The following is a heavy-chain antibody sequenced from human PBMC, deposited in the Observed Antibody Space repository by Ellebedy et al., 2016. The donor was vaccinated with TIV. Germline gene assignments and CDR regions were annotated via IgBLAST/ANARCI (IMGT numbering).Heavy chain of an antibody. J-gene: IGHJ4*02. CDR3: ARHDSSGYYYDY. Sequence: AASVKVSCKASGYSFTSYDINWVRQATGQGLEWMGWISAYNGNTNYAQKLQGRVTMTTDTSTSTAYMELSRLRSDDTAVYYCARHDSSGYYYDYWGQGTLVTVSS. V-gene: IGHV1-18*01. CDR2: ISAYNGNT. CDR1: GYSFTSYD. D-gene: IGHD3-22*01.